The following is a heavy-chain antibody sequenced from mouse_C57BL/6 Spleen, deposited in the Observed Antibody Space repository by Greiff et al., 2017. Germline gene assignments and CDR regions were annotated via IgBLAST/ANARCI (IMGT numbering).Heavy chain of an antibody. CDR2: IYPGSGST. V-gene: IGHV1-55*01. Sequence: SGAELVKPGASVKMSCKASGYTFTSYWITWVKQRPGQGLEWIGDIYPGSGSTNYNEKFKSKAKLTVDTSSSTAYMQLSSLTSEDSAVYYCARRKLGDYDDYAMDYWGQGTSVTVSS. CDR3: ARRKLGDYDDYAMDY. CDR1: GYTFTSYW. D-gene: IGHD2-4*01. J-gene: IGHJ4*01.